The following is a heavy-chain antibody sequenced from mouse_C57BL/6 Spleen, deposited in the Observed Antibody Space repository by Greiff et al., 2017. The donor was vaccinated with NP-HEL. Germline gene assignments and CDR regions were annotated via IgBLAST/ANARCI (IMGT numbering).Heavy chain of an antibody. CDR2: INPNNGGT. D-gene: IGHD1-1*01. CDR3: AREDLFITTVVEGYFDV. V-gene: IGHV1-22*01. J-gene: IGHJ1*03. Sequence: EVQLQQSGPELVKPGASVKMSCKASGYTFTDYNMHWVKQSHGKSLEWIGYINPNNGGTSYNQKFKGKATLTVNKSSSTAYMELRSLTSEDSAVYYCAREDLFITTVVEGYFDVWGTGTTVTVSS. CDR1: GYTFTDYN.